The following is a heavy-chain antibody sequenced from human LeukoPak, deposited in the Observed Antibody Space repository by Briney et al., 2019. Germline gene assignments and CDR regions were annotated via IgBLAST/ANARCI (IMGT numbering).Heavy chain of an antibody. J-gene: IGHJ4*02. CDR2: INPNSGGT. CDR1: GYTFTGYY. D-gene: IGHD5-18*01. CDR3: ATQPLRSYGNYYYFDY. Sequence: ASVKVSCKASGYTFTGYYMHWVRQAPGQGLEWMGRINPNSGGTNYAQKFQGRVTMTRDTSISTAYMELSRLRSDGTAVYYCATQPLRSYGNYYYFDYWGQGTLVTVSS. V-gene: IGHV1-2*06.